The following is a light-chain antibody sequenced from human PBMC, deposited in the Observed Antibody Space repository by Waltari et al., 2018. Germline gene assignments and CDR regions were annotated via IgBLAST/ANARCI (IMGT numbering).Light chain of an antibody. Sequence: QSALTQPASVSGSPGQSITISCTGTSSDVGGYNSVSWYQQHPGKAPKLMIYEVSNRPSGVSNLFSGSKSGNTASLTISGLQAEDEADYYCSSYTSSSTSRVFGGGTKLTVL. CDR1: SSDVGGYNS. J-gene: IGLJ3*02. CDR2: EVS. V-gene: IGLV2-14*01. CDR3: SSYTSSSTSRV.